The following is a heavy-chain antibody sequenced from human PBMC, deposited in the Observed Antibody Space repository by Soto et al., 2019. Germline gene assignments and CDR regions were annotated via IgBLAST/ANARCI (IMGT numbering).Heavy chain of an antibody. D-gene: IGHD3-10*01. CDR1: GYTFTSYD. V-gene: IGHV1-8*01. CDR3: AREGSLLWFGESIKGINWSDP. Sequence: ASVKVSCKASGYTFTSYDINWVRQATGQGLEWMGWMNPNSGNTGYAQKFQGRVTMTRNTSISTAYMELSSLRSEDTAVYYCAREGSLLWFGESIKGINWSDPWGQGTLVTVSS. J-gene: IGHJ5*02. CDR2: MNPNSGNT.